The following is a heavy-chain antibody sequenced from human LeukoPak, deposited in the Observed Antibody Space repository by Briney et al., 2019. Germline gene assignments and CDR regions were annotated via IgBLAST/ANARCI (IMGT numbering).Heavy chain of an antibody. CDR1: GGSISRFY. Sequence: SETLSLTCTVSGGSISRFYWSWIRQPAGRGLEWIGRIYTSGSAHYNPSLKSRVTMSLDTSTNHFSLKLRSVTAADTAVYYCARKSPGGYYYYMDVWGKGTTVTISS. CDR3: ARKSPGGYYYYMDV. D-gene: IGHD1-1*01. CDR2: IYTSGSA. V-gene: IGHV4-4*07. J-gene: IGHJ6*03.